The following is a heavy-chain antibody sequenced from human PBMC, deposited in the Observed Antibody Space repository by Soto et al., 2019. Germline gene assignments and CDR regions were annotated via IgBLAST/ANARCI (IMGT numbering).Heavy chain of an antibody. CDR2: IWYDGSNK. CDR3: ARNGVGEGDYYYDSSGTNSYYFDY. CDR1: GFTFSSYG. J-gene: IGHJ4*02. D-gene: IGHD3-22*01. Sequence: QVQLVESGGGVVQPGRSLRLSCAASGFTFSSYGMYWVRQAPGTGLEWVAVIWYDGSNKYYADSVKGRFTISRDNSKNTLYLQMNSLGAEDTAVYYCARNGVGEGDYYYDSSGTNSYYFDYWGQGTLVTVSS. V-gene: IGHV3-33*01.